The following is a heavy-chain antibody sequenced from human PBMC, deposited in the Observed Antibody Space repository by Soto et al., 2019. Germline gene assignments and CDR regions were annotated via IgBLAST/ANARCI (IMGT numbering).Heavy chain of an antibody. CDR2: IYYSGST. CDR1: GGSISSGDYY. Sequence: SEALSLTCPVSGGSISSGDYYWSWIRQPPGKGLEWIGYIYYSGSTYYNPSLKSRVTISVDTSKNQFSLKLSSVTAADTAVYYCARAHGSGWGAFDIWGQGTMVT. V-gene: IGHV4-30-4*01. CDR3: ARAHGSGWGAFDI. D-gene: IGHD3-10*01. J-gene: IGHJ3*02.